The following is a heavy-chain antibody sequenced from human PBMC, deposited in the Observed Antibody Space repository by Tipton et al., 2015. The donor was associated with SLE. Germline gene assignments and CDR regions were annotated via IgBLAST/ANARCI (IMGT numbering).Heavy chain of an antibody. CDR3: ARASYDSSGYIDY. D-gene: IGHD3-22*01. V-gene: IGHV4-59*01. CDR2: IYYSGST. J-gene: IGHJ4*02. CDR1: GGSISSYY. Sequence: TLFLTCTVSGGSISSYYWSWIRQPPGKGLEWIGYIYYSGSTNYNPSLKSRVTISVDTSKNQFSLKLSSVTAADTAVYYCARASYDSSGYIDYWGQGTLVTVSS.